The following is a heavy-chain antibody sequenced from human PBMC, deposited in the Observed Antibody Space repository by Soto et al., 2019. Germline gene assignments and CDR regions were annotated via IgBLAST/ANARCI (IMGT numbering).Heavy chain of an antibody. V-gene: IGHV4-4*07. CDR2: IYTSGST. CDR3: ARAGEGYCSGGSCYSRSRPYYYYGMDV. Sequence: PSETLSLTCTVSGGSIISYYWSWIRQPAGKGLEWIGRIYTSGSTNYNPSLKSRVTMSVDTSKNQFSLKLSSVTAADTAVYYCARAGEGYCSGGSCYSRSRPYYYYGMDVWGQGTTVTVSS. CDR1: GGSIISYY. J-gene: IGHJ6*02. D-gene: IGHD2-15*01.